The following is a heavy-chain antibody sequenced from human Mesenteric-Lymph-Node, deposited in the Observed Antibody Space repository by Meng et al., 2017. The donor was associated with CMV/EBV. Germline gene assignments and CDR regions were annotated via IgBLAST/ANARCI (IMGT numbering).Heavy chain of an antibody. J-gene: IGHJ4*02. CDR3: TRGSSDCSTPNCPFDY. CDR2: IIPIFGTA. CDR1: GDTLTRSA. Sequence: GDTLTRSAISWVRQAPGQGFEWMGGIIPIFGTANYAQKFQGRVAISADKSTNTAYMEVISLRSEDTALYYCTRGSSDCSTPNCPFDYWGQGTLVTVSS. V-gene: IGHV1-69*06. D-gene: IGHD2-2*01.